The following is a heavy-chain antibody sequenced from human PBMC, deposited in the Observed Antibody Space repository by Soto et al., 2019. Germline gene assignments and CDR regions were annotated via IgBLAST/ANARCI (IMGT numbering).Heavy chain of an antibody. D-gene: IGHD5-18*01. V-gene: IGHV4-4*02. CDR1: GVSIGSHDW. CDR2: SHQSGNT. CDR3: ATRDTGRVY. J-gene: IGHJ4*02. Sequence: QVQLQESGPGLVKPSGTLSLTCAVSGVSIGSHDWWTWVRQPPGKGLEWIGESHQSGNTNYNSSLESRVPISLDKSKTHFSLQLSSVTVADTAVYYCATRDTGRVYWGQGTLVTVSS.